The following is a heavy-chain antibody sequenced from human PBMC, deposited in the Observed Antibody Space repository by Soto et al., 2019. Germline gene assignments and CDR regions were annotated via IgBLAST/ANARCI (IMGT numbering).Heavy chain of an antibody. D-gene: IGHD6-6*01. V-gene: IGHV3-15*01. CDR1: GFTFSNAW. Sequence: PGGSLRLSCAASGFTFSNAWMSWVRQAPGKGLEWVGRIKGKTDGGTTDYAAPVKGRFTISRDDSKNTLYLQMNSLKTEDTAVYYCPTDSLDQIAAHAFDIWGQGTTVTVSS. J-gene: IGHJ3*02. CDR3: PTDSLDQIAAHAFDI. CDR2: IKGKTDGGTT.